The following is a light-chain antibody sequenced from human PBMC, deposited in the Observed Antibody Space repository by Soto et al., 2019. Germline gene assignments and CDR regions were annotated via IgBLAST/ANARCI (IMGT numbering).Light chain of an antibody. CDR3: QQYNNWPPWT. Sequence: DIQMTQSPSTLPASVGDRVTITCRVSQSIDRWLAWYQQRPGKAPKILIYHASSLETGVPSRFSGSGSGTEFTLTISSLQSEDFAVYYCQQYNNWPPWTFGQGTKVDIK. V-gene: IGKV1-5*01. CDR1: QSIDRW. J-gene: IGKJ1*01. CDR2: HAS.